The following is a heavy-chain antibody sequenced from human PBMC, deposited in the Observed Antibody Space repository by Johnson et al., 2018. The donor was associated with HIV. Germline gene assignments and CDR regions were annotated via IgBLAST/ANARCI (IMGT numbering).Heavy chain of an antibody. Sequence: QMLLVESGGGVVQPGGSLRLSCAASGFTFSNYGMHWVRQAPGKGLEWVAFIRYDGTNKYYADSVKGRFTISRDNSKNTLYLQMNSLRAEDTAVYYCARDSGQQLADAFDSWGQGTMVTVSS. CDR1: GFTFSNYG. CDR2: IRYDGTNK. CDR3: ARDSGQQLADAFDS. D-gene: IGHD6-6*01. V-gene: IGHV3-30*02. J-gene: IGHJ3*02.